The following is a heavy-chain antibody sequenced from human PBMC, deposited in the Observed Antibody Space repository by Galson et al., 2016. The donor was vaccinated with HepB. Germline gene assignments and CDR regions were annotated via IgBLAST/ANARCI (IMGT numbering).Heavy chain of an antibody. CDR2: IYSGGST. Sequence: SLRLSGAASGFTVSSSYMSWARQAPGKGLEWVSVIYSGGSTYYADSVKGRFTISRDNSKNTLCLQMNSLRAEDTAVYYCASLRFKGFDLWGRGTLVTVSS. CDR3: ASLRFKGFDL. CDR1: GFTVSSSY. D-gene: IGHD3-3*01. J-gene: IGHJ2*01. V-gene: IGHV3-53*01.